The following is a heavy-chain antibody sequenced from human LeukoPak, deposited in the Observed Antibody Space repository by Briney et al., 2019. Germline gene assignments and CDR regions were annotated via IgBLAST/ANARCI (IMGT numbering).Heavy chain of an antibody. CDR3: ARGGRWLQRTFDY. CDR2: INPNSGGT. Sequence: GASVKVSCKASGSTFTGYYMHWVRQAPGQGLEWMGWINPNSGGTSFAQKFRGRVTMTRDTSINTAYMELSRLTSDDTAVYYCARGGRWLQRTFDYWGQGTLVTVSS. CDR1: GSTFTGYY. J-gene: IGHJ4*02. V-gene: IGHV1-2*02. D-gene: IGHD5-24*01.